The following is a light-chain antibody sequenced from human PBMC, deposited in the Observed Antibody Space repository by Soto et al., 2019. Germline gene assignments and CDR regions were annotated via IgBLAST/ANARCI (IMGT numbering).Light chain of an antibody. Sequence: DIQITQSPSSLSTSVGDRVTISCRASQGISNFLAWYQQKPGKVPKLLIHAASTLQSGVPSRFSGSGSGTDFTLTISSLQPEDVATYYCQNYHSAPWTFGQGTKVEVK. CDR2: AAS. V-gene: IGKV1-27*01. CDR1: QGISNF. CDR3: QNYHSAPWT. J-gene: IGKJ1*01.